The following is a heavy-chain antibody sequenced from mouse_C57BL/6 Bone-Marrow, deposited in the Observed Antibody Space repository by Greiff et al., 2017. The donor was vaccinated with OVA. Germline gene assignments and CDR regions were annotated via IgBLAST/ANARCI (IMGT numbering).Heavy chain of an antibody. D-gene: IGHD1-1*01. CDR2: IYPGDGDT. V-gene: IGHV1-82*01. J-gene: IGHJ2*01. CDR3: ARGDITTAPLDY. CDR1: GYAFSSSW. Sequence: QVQLQQSGPELVKPGASVKISCKASGYAFSSSWMNWVKQRPGKGLEWIGRIYPGDGDTNYNWKFKGKATLTADKSSSTAYMQLSSLTSEDSAVYFCARGDITTAPLDYWGQGTTLTVSS.